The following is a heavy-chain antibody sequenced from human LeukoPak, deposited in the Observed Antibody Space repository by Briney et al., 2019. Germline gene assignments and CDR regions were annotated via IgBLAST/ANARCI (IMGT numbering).Heavy chain of an antibody. CDR3: ARVRTNSYGFDY. D-gene: IGHD5-18*01. J-gene: IGHJ4*02. CDR1: GFTFNFYW. V-gene: IGHV3-74*03. CDR2: INDDGSSF. Sequence: GGSLRLSCVGSGFTFNFYWMHWVSQAPGKGLEWVSHINDDGSSFTYADFVKGRFTSSRDNAKNTLYLQMNSLRVEATAVYYCARVRTNSYGFDYWGQGAQVTVSS.